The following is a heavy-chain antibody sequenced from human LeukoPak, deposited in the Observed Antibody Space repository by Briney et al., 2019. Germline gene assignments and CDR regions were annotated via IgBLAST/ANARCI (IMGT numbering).Heavy chain of an antibody. CDR1: GGSFSGYY. J-gene: IGHJ4*02. CDR3: ARESGQQLVSYYFDY. Sequence: PSETLSLTCAVYGGSFSGYYWSWIRQPPGKGLEWIGEINHSGSTNYNPSLQSRVTISVATSKNQFSLKLSSVTAADTAVYYCARESGQQLVSYYFDYWGQGTLVTVSS. D-gene: IGHD6-13*01. CDR2: INHSGST. V-gene: IGHV4-34*01.